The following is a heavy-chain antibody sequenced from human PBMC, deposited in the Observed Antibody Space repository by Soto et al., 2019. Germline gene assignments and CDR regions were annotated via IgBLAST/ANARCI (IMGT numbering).Heavy chain of an antibody. CDR1: GGSFSGHS. J-gene: IGHJ3*02. CDR3: TRDRISSWYLTSPGAFDS. CDR2: INHSGRV. D-gene: IGHD6-13*01. V-gene: IGHV4-34*01. Sequence: SETLSLTCAVYGGSFSGHSWTWIRQSPGKGLEWIWDINHSGRVNYIPSLKSRVTISLDTSKNQFSPTLSAVTAADTAVYYCTRDRISSWYLTSPGAFDSWGQGTMVTV.